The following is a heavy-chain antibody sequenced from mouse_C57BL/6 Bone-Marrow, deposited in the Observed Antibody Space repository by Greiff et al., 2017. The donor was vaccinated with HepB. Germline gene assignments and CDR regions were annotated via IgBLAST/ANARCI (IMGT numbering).Heavy chain of an antibody. D-gene: IGHD2-3*01. J-gene: IGHJ4*01. V-gene: IGHV7-1*01. Sequence: EVKLVESGGGLVQSGRSLRLSCATSGFTFSDFYMEWVRQAPGKGLEWIAASRNKANDYTTEYSASVKGRFIVSRDTSPSILYLQMNALRAEDTAIYYCARDAGWLLDYWGQGTSVTVSS. CDR2: SRNKANDYTT. CDR3: ARDAGWLLDY. CDR1: GFTFSDFY.